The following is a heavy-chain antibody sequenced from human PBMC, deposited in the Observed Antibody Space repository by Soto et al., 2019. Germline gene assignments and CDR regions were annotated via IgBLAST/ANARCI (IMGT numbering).Heavy chain of an antibody. V-gene: IGHV3-11*01. Sequence: PGGSLRLSCAASGFTFSDYYMSWIRQAPGKGLEWVSYISSSGSTIYYADSVKGRFTISRDNAKNSLYLQMNSLRAEDTAVYYCAGSYRSYDTSYYPDYWGQGTQVTVSS. CDR2: ISSSGSTI. CDR1: GFTFSDYY. CDR3: AGSYRSYDTSYYPDY. D-gene: IGHD3-22*01. J-gene: IGHJ4*02.